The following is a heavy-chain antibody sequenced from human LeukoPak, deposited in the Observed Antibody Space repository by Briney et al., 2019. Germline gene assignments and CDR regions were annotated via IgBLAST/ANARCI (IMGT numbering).Heavy chain of an antibody. CDR3: ARSADHGNTNIDY. D-gene: IGHD1-14*01. V-gene: IGHV1-8*02. Sequence: ASVTVSCKASGYTFTIYEINWVRQAPGQGLEWMGWMNGRSGDTGYAPNFQGRVAMTRDTSKITAYMELNTLKSEDTAVYYCARSADHGNTNIDYWGQGTLVTVSS. CDR1: GYTFTIYE. J-gene: IGHJ4*01. CDR2: MNGRSGDT.